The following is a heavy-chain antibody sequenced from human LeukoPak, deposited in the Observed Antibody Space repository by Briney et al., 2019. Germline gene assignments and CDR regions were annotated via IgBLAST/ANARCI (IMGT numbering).Heavy chain of an antibody. CDR1: GGSISSRSYY. CDR3: ARDRDSGSYAVGVDFDY. CDR2: IYNSGST. D-gene: IGHD1-26*01. Sequence: TSETLSLTCTVSGGSISSRSYYWGWIRQPPGKGLEWIGSIYNSGSTYYNPSLKSRVTISVDTSKNQFYLKLSSVTAADTAVYYCARDRDSGSYAVGVDFDYRGQGTLVTVSS. V-gene: IGHV4-39*07. J-gene: IGHJ4*02.